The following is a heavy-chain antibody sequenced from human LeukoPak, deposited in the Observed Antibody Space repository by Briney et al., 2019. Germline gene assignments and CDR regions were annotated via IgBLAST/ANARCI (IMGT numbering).Heavy chain of an antibody. D-gene: IGHD3-22*01. J-gene: IGHJ6*02. Sequence: GVLRLSCAASGFTFSSYEMNWVRQAPGKGLEWVSYISSSGSTIYYADSVKGRFTISRDNAKNSLYLQMNSLRAEDTAVYYCARDGTDYYDSSGYSPRYYYYGMDVWGQGTTVTVSS. CDR3: ARDGTDYYDSSGYSPRYYYYGMDV. CDR1: GFTFSSYE. V-gene: IGHV3-48*03. CDR2: ISSSGSTI.